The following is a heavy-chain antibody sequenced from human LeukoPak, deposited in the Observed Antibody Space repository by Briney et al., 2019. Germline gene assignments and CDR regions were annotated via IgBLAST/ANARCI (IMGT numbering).Heavy chain of an antibody. D-gene: IGHD3-10*01. CDR1: GFTFSSYV. CDR2: ISYDGSNE. Sequence: PGGSLRLSCAASGFTFSSYVMHWVRQAPGKGLEWVAIISYDGSNEYYADSVKGRFTISRDNSKNTLYLQMNSLRAADTAVYYCAKEGSGYYGSGSFSVWGQGTLVTVSS. V-gene: IGHV3-30*04. J-gene: IGHJ4*02. CDR3: AKEGSGYYGSGSFSV.